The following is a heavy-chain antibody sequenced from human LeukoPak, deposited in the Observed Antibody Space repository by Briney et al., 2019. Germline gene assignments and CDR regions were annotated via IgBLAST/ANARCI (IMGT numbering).Heavy chain of an antibody. CDR1: GFTFSSYG. V-gene: IGHV3-30*02. J-gene: IGHJ3*02. D-gene: IGHD6-13*01. CDR3: AGSWSPYDAFDI. CDR2: IRYDGSNK. Sequence: GGSLRLSCAASGFTFSSYGMHWVREAPGKGLEWVAFIRYDGSNKYYADSVKGRFTISRDNSKNTLYLQMNSLRAEDTAVYYCAGSWSPYDAFDIWGQGTMVTVSS.